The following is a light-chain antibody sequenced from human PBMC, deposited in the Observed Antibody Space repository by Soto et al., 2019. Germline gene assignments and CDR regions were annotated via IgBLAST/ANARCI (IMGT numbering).Light chain of an antibody. Sequence: QSVLTQPPSASGTPGQRVTISCSGSSSNIGSNAVSWYQQLPGTAPHLLIYSNNERPSGVPDRFSGSKSGTSASLAISGLQSEDEGDYYCATWDDSLRGSVIFGGGTKLTVL. CDR3: ATWDDSLRGSVI. V-gene: IGLV1-44*01. CDR1: SSNIGSNA. J-gene: IGLJ2*01. CDR2: SNN.